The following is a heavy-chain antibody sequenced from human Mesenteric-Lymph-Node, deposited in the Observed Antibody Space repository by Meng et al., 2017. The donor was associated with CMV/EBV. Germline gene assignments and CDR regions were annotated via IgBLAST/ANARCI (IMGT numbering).Heavy chain of an antibody. CDR3: ASTKYSGTYFDF. Sequence: GESLKISCAASGFTFTSYWLHWVRQVPGKGLVWASRINGDGNTTAYADSVQGRFTISRDNAQNTLYLQMNSLTAEDTGVYYCASTKYSGTYFDFWGQGTLVTVSS. CDR1: GFTFTSYW. J-gene: IGHJ4*02. D-gene: IGHD1-26*01. CDR2: INGDGNTT. V-gene: IGHV3-74*01.